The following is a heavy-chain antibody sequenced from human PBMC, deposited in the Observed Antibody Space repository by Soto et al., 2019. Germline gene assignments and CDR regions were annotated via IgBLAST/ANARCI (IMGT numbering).Heavy chain of an antibody. CDR3: ARSRIAARRGGYYYYGMDV. CDR1: GYTFTSYD. Sequence: ASVTVSCQASGYTFTSYDINWVRQATGQGLEWMGWMNPNSGNTGYAQKFQGRVTMTRNTSISTAYMELSSLRSEDTAVYYCARSRIAARRGGYYYYGMDVWGQGTTVTVSS. CDR2: MNPNSGNT. J-gene: IGHJ6*02. V-gene: IGHV1-8*01. D-gene: IGHD6-6*01.